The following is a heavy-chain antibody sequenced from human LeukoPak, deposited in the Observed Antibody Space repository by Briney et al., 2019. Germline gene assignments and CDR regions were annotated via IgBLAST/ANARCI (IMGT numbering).Heavy chain of an antibody. V-gene: IGHV4-31*03. CDR2: MYYSGIT. CDR3: ARQRGYHYDSATNRFSDL. Sequence: SQTLSLTCTVSGGSISSGGYYWSWIRQHPGKGLEWIGYMYYSGITYYNTSVKSRLTISVDTSKNQFSLRQSSVTAADTAVYYCARQRGYHYDSATNRFSDLWGQGTRVTVSS. CDR1: GGSISSGGYY. J-gene: IGHJ5*02. D-gene: IGHD3-22*01.